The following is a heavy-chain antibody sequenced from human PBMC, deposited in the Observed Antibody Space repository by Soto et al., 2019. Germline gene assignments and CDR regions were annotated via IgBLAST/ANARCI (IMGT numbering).Heavy chain of an antibody. CDR2: ISWNSGSI. J-gene: IGHJ4*02. V-gene: IGHV3-9*01. CDR1: GFTFDDYA. D-gene: IGHD4-17*01. CDR3: AKDRGKLTTVTTLYYFDY. Sequence: DVQLVESGGGLVQPGRSLRLSCAASGFTFDDYAMHWVRQAPGKGLEWVSGISWNSGSIGYADSVKGRFTISRDNAKNSLYLQMNSLRAEDTALYYCAKDRGKLTTVTTLYYFDYWGQGTLVTVSS.